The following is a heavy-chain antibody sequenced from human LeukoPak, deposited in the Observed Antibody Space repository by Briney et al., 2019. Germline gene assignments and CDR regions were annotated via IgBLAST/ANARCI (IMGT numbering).Heavy chain of an antibody. CDR1: GGSISSGGYS. D-gene: IGHD3-22*01. V-gene: IGHV4-30-2*01. CDR2: IYHSGST. J-gene: IGHJ4*02. CDR3: ARARDYYDSSGLVDY. Sequence: PSGTLSLTCAVSGGSISSGGYSWSWIRQPPGKGLEWIGYIYHSGSTYYNPSLKSRVTISVDRSKNQFSLKLSSVTAADTAVYYCARARDYYDSSGLVDYWGQGTLVTVSS.